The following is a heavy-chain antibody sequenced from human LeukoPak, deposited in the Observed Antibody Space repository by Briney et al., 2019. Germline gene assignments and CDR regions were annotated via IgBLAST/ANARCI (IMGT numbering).Heavy chain of an antibody. D-gene: IGHD3-22*01. J-gene: IGHJ3*02. CDR1: GFTFSSYE. V-gene: IGHV3-48*03. CDR3: ARAYYYDSSGAWGDDAFDI. Sequence: PGGSLRLSCAASGFTFSSYEMNWVRQAPGKGLEWVSYISSSGSTIYYADSVKGRFTISRDNAKNSLYLQMNSLRAEDTAVYYCARAYYYDSSGAWGDDAFDIWGQGTMVTVSS. CDR2: ISSSGSTI.